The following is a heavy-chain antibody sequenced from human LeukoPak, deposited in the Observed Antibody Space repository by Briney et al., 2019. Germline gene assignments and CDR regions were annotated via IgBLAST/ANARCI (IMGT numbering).Heavy chain of an antibody. J-gene: IGHJ4*02. V-gene: IGHV4-61*01. CDR3: ARDRAGTCDY. CDR2: IYYTGST. D-gene: IGHD6-19*01. CDR1: GGSVSHGTYY. Sequence: SETLSLTCTVSGGSVSHGTYYWSWIRQPPGKGLEWIGYIYYTGSTNCNPSLKSRVTISVDTSKNQFSLKLSSVTAADTAVYYCARDRAGTCDYWGQGTLVTVSS.